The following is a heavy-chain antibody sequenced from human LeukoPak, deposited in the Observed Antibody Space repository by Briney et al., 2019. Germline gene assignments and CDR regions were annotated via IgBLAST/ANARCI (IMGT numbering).Heavy chain of an antibody. CDR2: ITGSGGNT. D-gene: IGHD3-22*01. CDR3: AKDLKEYYYDSSGHDY. Sequence: PGGSLRLSCAASGFTFSNYAMSWVRQAPGKGLEWVSAITGSGGNTYYADSVKGRFTISRDNSKNTLYLQMNSLRAEDTAVYYCAKDLKEYYYDSSGHDYWGQGTLVTVSS. J-gene: IGHJ4*02. CDR1: GFTFSNYA. V-gene: IGHV3-23*01.